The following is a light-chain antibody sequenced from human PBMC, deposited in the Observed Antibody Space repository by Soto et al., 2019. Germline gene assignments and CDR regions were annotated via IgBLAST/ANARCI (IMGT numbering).Light chain of an antibody. CDR3: QQYAGSPRT. J-gene: IGKJ1*01. CDR2: SAS. CDR1: QDINNY. Sequence: EIVLTQSPVPLSLSPGERATLSCRASQDINNYLAWYQQKRGQAPRLLFYSASRRATGIPDRFTGSGSGTDFTLTINRVEPEDVAVYFCQQYAGSPRTFGQGTKVDI. V-gene: IGKV3-20*01.